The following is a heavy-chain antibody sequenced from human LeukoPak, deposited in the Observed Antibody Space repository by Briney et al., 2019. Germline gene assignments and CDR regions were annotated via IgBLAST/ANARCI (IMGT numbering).Heavy chain of an antibody. D-gene: IGHD3-22*01. V-gene: IGHV1-8*01. J-gene: IGHJ4*02. CDR1: GYTFTSYD. CDR3: ARGPPYYYDSSGYYY. CDR2: MNPNSGNT. Sequence: GASVKVSCKASGYTFTSYDINWVRQATGQGLEWMGWMNPNSGNTGYAQKFQGRVTMTRNTPISTAYMELSSLRSEDTAVYYCARGPPYYYDSSGYYYWGQGTLVTVSS.